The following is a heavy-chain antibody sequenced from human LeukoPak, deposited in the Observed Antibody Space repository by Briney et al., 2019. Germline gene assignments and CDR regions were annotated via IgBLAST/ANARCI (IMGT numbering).Heavy chain of an antibody. CDR2: ISGSGGST. CDR1: GFTFSSYA. V-gene: IGHV3-23*01. Sequence: PGGSLRLSCAASGFTFSSYAMSWVRQAPGKGLEWVSAISGSGGSTYYADSVKGRFTISRDNSKNTLYLQMNSLRAEDTAVYYCAKDYGSYYDYVWGSYRYTPGAWDYWGQGTLVTVSS. CDR3: AKDYGSYYDYVWGSYRYTPGAWDY. D-gene: IGHD3-16*02. J-gene: IGHJ4*02.